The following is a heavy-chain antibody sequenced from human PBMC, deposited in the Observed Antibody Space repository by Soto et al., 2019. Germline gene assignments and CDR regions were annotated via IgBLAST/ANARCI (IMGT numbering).Heavy chain of an antibody. J-gene: IGHJ5*01. D-gene: IGHD2-2*03. Sequence: EVQVLESGGGLVQPGGSLRLSCAATGFTFSAFAMSWVRQAPGKGLEWVSRIYGGGNGPHYADSVKGRVTISRENSKNTLYLQMNSLRAEDRAVYYCAKMEGMDPWAYSLDSGGQGTLVTVSS. CDR3: AKMEGMDPWAYSLDS. V-gene: IGHV3-23*03. CDR1: GFTFSAFA. CDR2: IYGGGNGP.